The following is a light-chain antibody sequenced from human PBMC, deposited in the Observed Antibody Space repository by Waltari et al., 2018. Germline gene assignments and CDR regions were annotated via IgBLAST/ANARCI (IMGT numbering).Light chain of an antibody. CDR2: MAS. Sequence: DIQMPQPPSTLSASVGDRVTITCRASQSVGTWLDWYQQKPGKAPKLLIYMASSLESGVPSRFGDSGSETEFTLTISGLQPDDFATYSCQQYSSFSTFGQGTKV. CDR1: QSVGTW. J-gene: IGKJ2*01. V-gene: IGKV1-5*03. CDR3: QQYSSFST.